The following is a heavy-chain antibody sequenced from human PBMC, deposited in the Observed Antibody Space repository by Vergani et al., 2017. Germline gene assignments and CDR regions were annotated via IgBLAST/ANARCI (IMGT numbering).Heavy chain of an antibody. CDR3: AHKWVSWYGSFFDY. CDR1: GFSLSTSGVG. V-gene: IGHV2-5*02. CDR2: IYWDDDK. J-gene: IGHJ4*02. D-gene: IGHD6-13*01. Sequence: ITLEESGPTLVKPTQTLTLTCTFSGFSLSTSGVGVGWIRRPPGKALDWLALIYWDDDKRYSPSLKSRLTITKDTSKNQDVLTMTNMDPVDTATYYCAHKWVSWYGSFFDYWGQGTLVTVSS.